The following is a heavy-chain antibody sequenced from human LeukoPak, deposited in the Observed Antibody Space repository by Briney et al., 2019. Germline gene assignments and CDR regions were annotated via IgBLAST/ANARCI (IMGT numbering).Heavy chain of an antibody. J-gene: IGHJ4*02. Sequence: SETLSLTCTVSGGSISSGDYYWSWIRQPPGKGLEWIGYIYYSGSTYYNPSLKSRVTISVDTPKNQFSLKLSSVTAADTAVYYCARDRTLGYYDYWGQGTLVTVSS. CDR3: ARDRTLGYYDY. CDR2: IYYSGST. V-gene: IGHV4-30-4*01. CDR1: GGSISSGDYY. D-gene: IGHD2-15*01.